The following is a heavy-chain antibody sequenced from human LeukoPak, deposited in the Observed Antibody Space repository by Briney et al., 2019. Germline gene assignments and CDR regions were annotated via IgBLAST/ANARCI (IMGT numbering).Heavy chain of an antibody. CDR3: ARAITSRIPEGPNYDFWSGYSGSNYYYYMDV. V-gene: IGHV4-61*02. CDR1: GGSISSGSYY. CDR2: IYTSGST. Sequence: TLSLTCTVSGGSISSGSYYWSWIRQPAGKGLEWIGRIYTSGSTNYNPSLKSRVTISVDTSKNQFSLKLSSVTAADTAVYYCARAITSRIPEGPNYDFWSGYSGSNYYYYMDVWGKGTTVTVSS. D-gene: IGHD3-3*01. J-gene: IGHJ6*03.